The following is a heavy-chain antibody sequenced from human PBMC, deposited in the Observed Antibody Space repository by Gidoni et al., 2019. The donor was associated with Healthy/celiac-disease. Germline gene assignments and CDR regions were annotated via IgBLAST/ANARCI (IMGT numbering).Heavy chain of an antibody. D-gene: IGHD3-3*01. CDR3: TRPITIFGVVTNY. CDR2: IRSKANSYAT. J-gene: IGHJ4*02. CDR1: GFTFSGSA. Sequence: EVQLVEYGGGLVQPGGSLKLSCAASGFTFSGSAMHWVRQASGKGLEWVGRIRSKANSYATAYAASVKGRFTISRDDSNNTAYLQMNSLKTEDTAVYYCTRPITIFGVVTNYWGQGTLVTVSS. V-gene: IGHV3-73*02.